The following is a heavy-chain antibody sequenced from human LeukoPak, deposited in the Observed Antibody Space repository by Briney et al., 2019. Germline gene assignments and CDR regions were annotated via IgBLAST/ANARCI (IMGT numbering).Heavy chain of an antibody. Sequence: GGSLRLSCAASGFTFDDYGMSWVRQAPGKGLVWVSRINSDGSSTSYADSVKGRFTISRDNAKNTLYLQMNSLRAEDTAVYYCARDLNYDFWSGNIDYWGQGTLVTVSS. CDR1: GFTFDDYG. J-gene: IGHJ4*02. V-gene: IGHV3-74*01. CDR3: ARDLNYDFWSGNIDY. D-gene: IGHD3-3*01. CDR2: INSDGSST.